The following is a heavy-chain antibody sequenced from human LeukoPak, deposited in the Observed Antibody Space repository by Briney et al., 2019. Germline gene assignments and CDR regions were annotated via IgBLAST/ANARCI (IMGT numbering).Heavy chain of an antibody. CDR2: IYYSGST. D-gene: IGHD1-26*01. CDR3: ARASRWELPGFFDY. CDR1: GGSISSGGYY. V-gene: IGHV4-61*08. Sequence: PSETLSLTCTVSGGSISSGGYYWSWIRQHPGKGLEWIGYIYYSGSTNYNPSLKSRVTISVDTSKNQFSLKLSSVTAADTAVYYCARASRWELPGFFDYWGQGTLVTVSS. J-gene: IGHJ4*02.